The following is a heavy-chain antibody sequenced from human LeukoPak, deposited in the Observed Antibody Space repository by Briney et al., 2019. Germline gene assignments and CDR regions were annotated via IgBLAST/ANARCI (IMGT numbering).Heavy chain of an antibody. CDR2: INLEGTDK. D-gene: IGHD1-26*01. J-gene: IGHJ4*02. Sequence: ESGGSLRLSCAASGFIFSSHWMSWVRQAPGKGLEWVANINLEGTDKNYVDSVKGRSTISRDNAKNSLYLQMSSLRADDTAMYYCARSGSYFSKWGQGTLVAVSS. V-gene: IGHV3-7*01. CDR3: ARSGSYFSK. CDR1: GFIFSSHW.